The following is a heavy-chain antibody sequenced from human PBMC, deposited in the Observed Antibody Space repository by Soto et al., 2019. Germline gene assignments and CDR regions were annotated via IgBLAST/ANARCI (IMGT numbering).Heavy chain of an antibody. J-gene: IGHJ6*02. V-gene: IGHV4-31*03. D-gene: IGHD2-21*01. CDR3: ASKYCGACGRGPSPYYYYYGMDV. CDR1: GGSISSGGYY. Sequence: QVQLQESGPGLVKPSQTLSLTCTVSGGSISSGGYYWSWIRQHPGKGLEWIGYIYYSGSTYHNPSLKSRVTISVDTSKNQFSLKLSSVTAADTAVYYCASKYCGACGRGPSPYYYYYGMDVWGQGTTVTVSS. CDR2: IYYSGST.